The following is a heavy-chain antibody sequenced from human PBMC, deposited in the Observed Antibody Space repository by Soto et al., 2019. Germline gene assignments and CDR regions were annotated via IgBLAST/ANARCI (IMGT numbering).Heavy chain of an antibody. J-gene: IGHJ4*02. CDR1: GFTFSSYS. CDR2: ISSSSSYI. CDR3: ARFRYDFWSGYLIGGFDY. Sequence: GGSLRLSCAASGFTFSSYSMNWVRQAPGKGLEWVSSISSSSSYIYYADSVKGRFTISRDNAKNSLYLQMNSLRAEDTAVYYWARFRYDFWSGYLIGGFDYWGQGTLVTVSS. D-gene: IGHD3-3*01. V-gene: IGHV3-21*01.